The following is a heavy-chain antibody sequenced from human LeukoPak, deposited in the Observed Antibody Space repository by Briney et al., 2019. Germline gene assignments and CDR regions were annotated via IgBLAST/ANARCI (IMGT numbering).Heavy chain of an antibody. CDR3: AKPTAGVHNYYGMDV. Sequence: GASVKVSCKASGHTFTSYTMNWVRQAPGQGLEWMGWINANTGNPTYAQGFTGRFVFSLDTSVSTAYLQISSLKAEDTAVYYCAKPTAGVHNYYGMDVWGQGTTVTVSS. D-gene: IGHD6-13*01. J-gene: IGHJ6*02. V-gene: IGHV7-4-1*02. CDR1: GHTFTSYT. CDR2: INANTGNP.